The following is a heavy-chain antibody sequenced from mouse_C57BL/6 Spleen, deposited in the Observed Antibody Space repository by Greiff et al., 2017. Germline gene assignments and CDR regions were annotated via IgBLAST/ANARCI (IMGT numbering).Heavy chain of an antibody. Sequence: QVQLQQSGAELARPGASVKMSCKASGYTFTSYTLHWVKQRPGQGLEWIGYINPSSGYTKYNQKFKDKATVTADESTSTAYMQLSSLTAEDSAVYYCARNRARYDFDYWGQGTTLTVSS. D-gene: IGHD2-14*01. CDR1: GYTFTSYT. CDR3: ARNRARYDFDY. J-gene: IGHJ2*01. V-gene: IGHV1-4*01. CDR2: INPSSGYT.